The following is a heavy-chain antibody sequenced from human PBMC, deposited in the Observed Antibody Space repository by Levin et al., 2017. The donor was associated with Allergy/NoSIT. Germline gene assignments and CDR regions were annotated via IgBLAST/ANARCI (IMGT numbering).Heavy chain of an antibody. Sequence: ESLKISCTVSGGSISSSSYYWGWIRQPPGKGLEWIGSIYYSGSTYYNPSLKSRVTISVDTSKNQFSLKLSSVTAADTAVYYCARHVLGRYYDILTGSKIAWFDPWGQGTLVTVSS. V-gene: IGHV4-39*01. J-gene: IGHJ5*02. D-gene: IGHD3-9*01. CDR1: GGSISSSSYY. CDR3: ARHVLGRYYDILTGSKIAWFDP. CDR2: IYYSGST.